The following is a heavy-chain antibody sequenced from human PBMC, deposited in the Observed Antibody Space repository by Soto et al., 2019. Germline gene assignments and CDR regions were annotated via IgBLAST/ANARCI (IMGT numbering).Heavy chain of an antibody. D-gene: IGHD2-8*01. V-gene: IGHV4-59*13. Sequence: SETNSLTYTVSGGNIGTYYWNWIRQTPGKGLEWIGYIFYSGSTNYNPSLKSRLTLSVDTSKNQVSLKLSSVTAADTAVYYCARDGYCTNGVCYGGGGPFDYWGQGTLVTVSS. CDR1: GGNIGTYY. J-gene: IGHJ4*02. CDR2: IFYSGST. CDR3: ARDGYCTNGVCYGGGGPFDY.